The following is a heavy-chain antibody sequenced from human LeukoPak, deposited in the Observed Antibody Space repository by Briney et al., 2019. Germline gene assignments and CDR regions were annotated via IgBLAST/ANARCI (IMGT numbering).Heavy chain of an antibody. V-gene: IGHV1-18*01. Sequence: ASVKVSCKASGYTFTSYGISWVRQAPGQGLEWMGWISAYNGNTNYAQKLQGRVTMTTDTSTSTAYMELRSLRSDDTAVYYCARGAYSSSAAYYYYYMDVWGKGTTVTVSS. CDR3: ARGAYSSSAAYYYYYMDV. CDR1: GYTFTSYG. D-gene: IGHD6-6*01. CDR2: ISAYNGNT. J-gene: IGHJ6*03.